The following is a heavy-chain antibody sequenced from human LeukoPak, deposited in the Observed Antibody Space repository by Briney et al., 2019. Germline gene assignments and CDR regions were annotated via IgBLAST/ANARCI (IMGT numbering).Heavy chain of an antibody. Sequence: ASVKVSCKASGYTFTGYYMHWVRQAPGQGLEWMGWINPNSGGTNYAQKFQGRVTMTRDTSISTAYMELSRLRSDDTAVYYCARVPRYSSGWRNFDYWGQGTLVTVSS. CDR2: INPNSGGT. D-gene: IGHD6-19*01. V-gene: IGHV1-2*02. CDR3: ARVPRYSSGWRNFDY. CDR1: GYTFTGYY. J-gene: IGHJ4*02.